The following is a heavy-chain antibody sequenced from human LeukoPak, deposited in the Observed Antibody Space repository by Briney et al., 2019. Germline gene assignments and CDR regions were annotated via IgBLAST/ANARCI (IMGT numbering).Heavy chain of an antibody. CDR1: GVSISSSSYY. CDR2: IYYSGST. CDR3: ARPCSSSGWYNPKRSIEYYFDY. Sequence: SETLSLTCTVSGVSISSSSYYWGWIRQPPGKGLEWIGSIYYSGSTYDNPSIKSRVTISVDTSKNQFSLKLSSVTAADTAVYYCARPCSSSGWYNPKRSIEYYFDYWGQGTLVTVSS. J-gene: IGHJ4*02. D-gene: IGHD6-19*01. V-gene: IGHV4-39*01.